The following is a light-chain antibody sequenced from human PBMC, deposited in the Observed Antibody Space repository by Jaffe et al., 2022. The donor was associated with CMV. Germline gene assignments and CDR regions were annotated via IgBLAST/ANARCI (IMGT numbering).Light chain of an antibody. V-gene: IGKV1D-13*01. CDR3: QQFNDYPLT. CDR1: QDISNA. Sequence: AIQLTQSPSSLSASVGDRVSITCRASQDISNALAWYQQKPGKPPKMMIYGSSSLESGVPSRFSGSKSGTDFILTISSLQPEDFATYYCQQFNDYPLTFGQGTRLEIK. CDR2: GSS. J-gene: IGKJ5*01.